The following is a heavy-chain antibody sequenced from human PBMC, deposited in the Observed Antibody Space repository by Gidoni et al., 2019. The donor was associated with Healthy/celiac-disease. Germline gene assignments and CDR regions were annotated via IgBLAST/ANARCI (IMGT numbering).Heavy chain of an antibody. D-gene: IGHD4-17*01. Sequence: QVQLVESGGGVVQPGRSLRLSCAASGFTFSSYGMHWVRQAPGKGLEWVAVISYDGSNKYYAASVKGRFTISRDNSKNTLYLQMNSLRAEDTAVYYCARGYGDYDYWGQGTLVTVSS. CDR1: GFTFSSYG. CDR3: ARGYGDYDY. V-gene: IGHV3-30*19. J-gene: IGHJ4*02. CDR2: ISYDGSNK.